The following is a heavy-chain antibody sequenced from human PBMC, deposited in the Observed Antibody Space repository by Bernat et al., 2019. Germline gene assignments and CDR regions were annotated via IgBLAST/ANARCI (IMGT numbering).Heavy chain of an antibody. J-gene: IGHJ5*02. V-gene: IGHV4-34*01. CDR1: GGSFRGYY. Sequence: KPSETLSLSCAFYGGSFRGYYGGWSRQPPRKGLEWVGEINHSGSTNSNPSLKSRVTISVDTAKNQFSLKLHSVTAADTAVYYCARGVGAGPKDNWFDPWGQGTLVTVSS. D-gene: IGHD6-19*01. CDR3: ARGVGAGPKDNWFDP. CDR2: INHSGST.